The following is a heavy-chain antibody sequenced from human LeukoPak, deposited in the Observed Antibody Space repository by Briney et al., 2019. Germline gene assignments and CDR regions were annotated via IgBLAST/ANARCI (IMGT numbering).Heavy chain of an antibody. CDR1: GFTFSSYW. J-gene: IGHJ4*02. D-gene: IGHD2-2*03. V-gene: IGHV3-48*04. CDR3: ARVGSKTRAHRY. Sequence: GGSLRLSCAASGFTFSSYWMSWVRQAPGKGLEWVSYISESGSTIYYADSVKGQFTISRDNAKNSLYLQMNSLRAEDTAVYYCARVGSKTRAHRYWGQGTLVTVSS. CDR2: ISESGSTI.